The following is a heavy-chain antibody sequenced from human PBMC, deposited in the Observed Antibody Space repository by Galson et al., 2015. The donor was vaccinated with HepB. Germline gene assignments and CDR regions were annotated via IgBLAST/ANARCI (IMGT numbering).Heavy chain of an antibody. CDR1: GFTFSNYP. V-gene: IGHV3-30-3*01. CDR3: AREVGGRWLHPNLDY. D-gene: IGHD5-24*01. CDR2: ISYDGTNK. Sequence: SLRLSCAASGFTFSNYPMHWVRQAPGKGLEWVTVISYDGTNKDYSDSVKGRFTIYRDNSENTLYLQMNNLRVEDTAVYYCAREVGGRWLHPNLDYWGQGTLVTVSS. J-gene: IGHJ4*02.